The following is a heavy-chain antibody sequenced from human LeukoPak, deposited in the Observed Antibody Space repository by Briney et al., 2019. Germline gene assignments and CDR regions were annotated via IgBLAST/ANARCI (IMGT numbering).Heavy chain of an antibody. Sequence: PSETLSLTCTVSGGSISSSSYYWGWIRQPPGKGLEWIGSIYYSGSTYYNPSLKSRVTISVDTSKNQFSLKLSSVTAADTAVYYCARVSLAARPLGDEYYFDYWGQGTLVTVSS. CDR2: IYYSGST. CDR1: GGSISSSSYY. CDR3: ARVSLAARPLGDEYYFDY. J-gene: IGHJ4*02. V-gene: IGHV4-39*07. D-gene: IGHD6-6*01.